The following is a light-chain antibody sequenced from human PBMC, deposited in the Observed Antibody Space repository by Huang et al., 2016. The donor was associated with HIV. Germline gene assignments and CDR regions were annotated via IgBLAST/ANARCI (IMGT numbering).Light chain of an antibody. CDR1: QSLLDGDDGKIY. CDR2: TLH. Sequence: DIVMTQTPLSLPVTPGEPASISCSFSQSLLDGDDGKIYLDWYLRQPGQSPQLLIQTLHSRASGVPERFSGSGSGTDFTLKISRLGAEDVGIYYCMQRIQFPLTFGGGTKVEIK. V-gene: IGKV2-40*01. CDR3: MQRIQFPLT. J-gene: IGKJ4*01.